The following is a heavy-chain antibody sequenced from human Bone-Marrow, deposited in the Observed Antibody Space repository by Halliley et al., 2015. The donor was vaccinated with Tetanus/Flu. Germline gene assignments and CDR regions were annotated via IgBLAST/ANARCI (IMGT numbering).Heavy chain of an antibody. CDR2: INNDGSVT. J-gene: IGHJ4*02. CDR3: ASSQFSGYENN. V-gene: IGHV3-74*01. D-gene: IGHD5-12*01. Sequence: VGVSRINNDGSVTHYTDSVKGRFTISRDNAKNTLYLQMNSLRAEDTAVYYCASSQFSGYENNWGQGTLVTVSS.